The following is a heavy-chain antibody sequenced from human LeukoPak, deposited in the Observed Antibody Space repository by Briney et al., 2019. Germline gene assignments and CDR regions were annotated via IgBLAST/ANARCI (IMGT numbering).Heavy chain of an antibody. CDR1: GYSFTSYW. J-gene: IGHJ4*02. CDR3: ARRRGSFERTLYYFDY. Sequence: GESLKISCKGSGYSFTSYWIGWVRQMPGKGLEWMGITSPDGSDTRYSPSFQGQVTISADKSISTAYLQWSSLKASDTAMYYCARRRGSFERTLYYFDYWGQGTLVTVSS. V-gene: IGHV5-51*01. D-gene: IGHD6-13*01. CDR2: TSPDGSDT.